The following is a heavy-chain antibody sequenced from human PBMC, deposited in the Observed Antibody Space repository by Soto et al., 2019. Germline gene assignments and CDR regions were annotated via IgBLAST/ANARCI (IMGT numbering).Heavy chain of an antibody. D-gene: IGHD3-10*01. CDR3: AISRITMVRGVIRGLYFDY. Sequence: PGGSLRLSCAASGFTVSSNYMSWVRQAPGKGLEWVSIIYSGGSTYYADSVKGRFTISRDNSKNTLYLQMNSLRAEDTAVYYCAISRITMVRGVIRGLYFDYWGQGTLVTVSS. J-gene: IGHJ4*02. CDR1: GFTVSSNY. V-gene: IGHV3-53*01. CDR2: IYSGGST.